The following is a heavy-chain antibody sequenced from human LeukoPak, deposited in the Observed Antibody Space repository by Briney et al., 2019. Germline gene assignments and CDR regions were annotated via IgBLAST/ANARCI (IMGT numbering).Heavy chain of an antibody. Sequence: GRSLRLSCAASGFTFSSYDMHWVRQATGKGLEWVSAIGTAGDTYYPGSVKGRFTISRENAKNSLYLQMNSLRAGDTAVYYCAREAGTGDFDYWGQGTLVTVSS. CDR3: AREAGTGDFDY. CDR1: GFTFSSYD. V-gene: IGHV3-13*01. CDR2: IGTAGDT. D-gene: IGHD1-1*01. J-gene: IGHJ4*02.